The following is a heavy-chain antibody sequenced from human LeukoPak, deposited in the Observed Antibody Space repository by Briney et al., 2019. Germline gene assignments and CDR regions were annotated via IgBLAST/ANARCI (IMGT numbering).Heavy chain of an antibody. CDR3: ARVNDPFDY. CDR1: GFTFKIYW. CDR2: MKGDGSEI. Sequence: GGSLRLSCVASGFTFKIYWMMWARQAPGKGLEWVANMKGDGSEIHYADSVKGRFTISRDNAKNTLYLQMNSLRAEDTAVYYCARVNDPFDYWGQGTLVTVSS. V-gene: IGHV3-7*01. J-gene: IGHJ4*02.